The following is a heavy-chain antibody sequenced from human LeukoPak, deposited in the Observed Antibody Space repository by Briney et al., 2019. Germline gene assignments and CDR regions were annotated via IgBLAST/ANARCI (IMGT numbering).Heavy chain of an antibody. CDR1: GFTFSSHW. CDR2: INQDGSEK. J-gene: IGHJ6*02. CDR3: ARARGMDV. Sequence: GGSLRLSCGASGFTFSSHWMSWGRQAPGKGLEWVANINQDGSEKYYVDSVKGQFTISRDNAKSSLYLQMNNLRAEDAAVYYCARARGMDVWGQGTTVTVSS. V-gene: IGHV3-7*05.